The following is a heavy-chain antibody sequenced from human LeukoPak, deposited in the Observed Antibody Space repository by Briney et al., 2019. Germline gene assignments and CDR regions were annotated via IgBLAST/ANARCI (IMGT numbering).Heavy chain of an antibody. V-gene: IGHV3-30*02. CDR3: ARAGLYNWNYEGTAYFDY. CDR1: GFTFTSFG. Sequence: PGGSLRLSCVASGFTFTSFGFHWVRQAPGKGLEWVAFIQYDASNKKYADSGKGRFTVSRDNAKNSLYLQMNSLRAEDTALYYCARAGLYNWNYEGTAYFDYWGQGTLVTVSS. J-gene: IGHJ4*02. CDR2: IQYDASNK. D-gene: IGHD1-7*01.